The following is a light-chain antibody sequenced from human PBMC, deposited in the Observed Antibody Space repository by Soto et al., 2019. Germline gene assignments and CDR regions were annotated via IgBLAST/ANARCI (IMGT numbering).Light chain of an antibody. CDR2: RDN. J-gene: IGLJ1*01. V-gene: IGLV1-47*01. Sequence: QSVLTQPPSVSGTPGQRVTISCSGGISNIGTNYVHWFQQLPGTAPKVLINRDNQRPSGVPDRFSGSKSGTSASLAIRGLRSEDEAEYYCAAWDDTVRSYVFGTGTKVTVL. CDR3: AAWDDTVRSYV. CDR1: ISNIGTNY.